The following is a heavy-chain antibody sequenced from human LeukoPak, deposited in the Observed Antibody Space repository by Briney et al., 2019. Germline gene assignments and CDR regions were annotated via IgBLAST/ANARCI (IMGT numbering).Heavy chain of an antibody. J-gene: IGHJ5*02. CDR1: GFTFSSYA. CDR3: AKAVPTIAARLCWFDP. V-gene: IGHV3-23*01. D-gene: IGHD6-6*01. Sequence: GGSLRLSCAASGFTFSSYAMSWVRQAPGKGLEWVSAISGSGGSTYYADSVEGRFTISRDNSKNTLYLQMNSLRAEDTAVYYCAKAVPTIAARLCWFDPWGQGTLVTVSS. CDR2: ISGSGGST.